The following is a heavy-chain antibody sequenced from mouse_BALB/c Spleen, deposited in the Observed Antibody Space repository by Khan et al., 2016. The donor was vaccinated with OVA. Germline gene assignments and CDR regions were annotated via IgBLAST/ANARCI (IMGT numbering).Heavy chain of an antibody. CDR1: GYTFTNYG. CDR3: ARGGRRAMDY. J-gene: IGHJ4*01. Sequence: QIQLVQSGPELKKPGETVKISCKASGYTFTNYGMNWVKQAPGKGLKWMGWINTYAGEPTYVDDFKGRFAFSLDTSASTAYLLITNLKNEDTATYCWARGGRRAMDYWGQGTSVTVSS. V-gene: IGHV9-3-1*01. CDR2: INTYAGEP. D-gene: IGHD3-3*01.